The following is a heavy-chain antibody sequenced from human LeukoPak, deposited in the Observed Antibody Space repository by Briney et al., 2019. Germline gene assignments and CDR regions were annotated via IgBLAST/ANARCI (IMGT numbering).Heavy chain of an antibody. D-gene: IGHD6-19*01. V-gene: IGHV3-23*01. Sequence: PGGSLRLSCATSGFTFSSYVMSWVRQAPGKELEWVSALIGSGTDTYYADSVAGRFSVSRDYSKNTVYLQMNSLRAEDTAVYYCAKGSSSTRPYYFDYWGQGTLVTVSS. J-gene: IGHJ4*02. CDR3: AKGSSSTRPYYFDY. CDR2: LIGSGTDT. CDR1: GFTFSSYV.